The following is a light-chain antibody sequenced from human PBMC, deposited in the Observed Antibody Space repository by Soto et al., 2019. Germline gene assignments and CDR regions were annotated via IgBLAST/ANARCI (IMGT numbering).Light chain of an antibody. CDR1: QDISDY. CDR2: DAS. Sequence: DIQMTQSPSSLSASVGDRVTITCQASQDISDYLNWYQQKPGKAPKLLIYDASNLEPGAPSRFSGGGFGTDLSFTISSLQAEDIGTYYCQQYDNVPLTFGGGTKLEIK. J-gene: IGKJ4*01. V-gene: IGKV1-33*01. CDR3: QQYDNVPLT.